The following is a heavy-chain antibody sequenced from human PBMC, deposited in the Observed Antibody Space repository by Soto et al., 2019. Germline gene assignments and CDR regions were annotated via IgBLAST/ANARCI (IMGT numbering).Heavy chain of an antibody. Sequence: QVQLVQSGAEVKKPGASVKVSCEASGYTFTNYYIHWVRQAPGQGLEGMAVINPSGGSTRYAQKFQGRVTMTRDTSTSTVYMELSSLRSADTAVYDCATTDGFLGGYYFDYWGQGTRVTVSS. D-gene: IGHD3-16*01. CDR1: GYTFTNYY. J-gene: IGHJ4*02. CDR3: ATTDGFLGGYYFDY. V-gene: IGHV1-46*01. CDR2: INPSGGST.